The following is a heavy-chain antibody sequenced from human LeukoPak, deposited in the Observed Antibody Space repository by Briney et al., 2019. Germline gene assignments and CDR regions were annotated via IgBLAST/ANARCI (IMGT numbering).Heavy chain of an antibody. CDR2: IYYSGST. J-gene: IGHJ4*02. V-gene: IGHV4-59*08. CDR3: ARRGSNWGYYFDY. CDR1: GGSISSYY. Sequence: PSETLSLTCTVSGGSISSYYWSWIRQPPGKGLEWIGYIYYSGSTNYNPSLKSRVTISVDTSKNQFSLKLSSVTAADTAVYYCARRGSNWGYYFDYSGQGTLVTVSS. D-gene: IGHD7-27*01.